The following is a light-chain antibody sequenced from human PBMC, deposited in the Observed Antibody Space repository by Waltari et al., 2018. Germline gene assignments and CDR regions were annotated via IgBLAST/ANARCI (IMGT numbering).Light chain of an antibody. CDR2: DAS. J-gene: IGKJ1*01. Sequence: EIVLTQSPGTLSLSPGERATLSGRASQSVSRSLAWYPQKPCQAPRLLIYDASNRATGIPDRFSGSGSGTYFSLTISSLEPEDFAVYYCQKYGSLPATFGQGTKVEIK. CDR3: QKYGSLPAT. CDR1: QSVSRS. V-gene: IGKV3-20*01.